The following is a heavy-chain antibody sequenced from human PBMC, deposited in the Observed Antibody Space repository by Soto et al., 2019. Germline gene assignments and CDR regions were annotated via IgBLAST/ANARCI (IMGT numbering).Heavy chain of an antibody. V-gene: IGHV1-2*04. J-gene: IGHJ6*02. Sequence: ASVKVSCKASGYTFTGYYMHWVRQAPGQGLEWMGWINPNSGGTNYAQKFQGWVTMTRGTSISTAYMELSRLRSDDTAVYYCARASTVKGYYYYYGMEVWRQGTTVTVS. D-gene: IGHD4-17*01. CDR2: INPNSGGT. CDR1: GYTFTGYY. CDR3: ARASTVKGYYYYYGMEV.